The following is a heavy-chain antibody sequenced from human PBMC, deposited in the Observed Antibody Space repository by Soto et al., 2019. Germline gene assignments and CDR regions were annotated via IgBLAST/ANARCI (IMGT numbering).Heavy chain of an antibody. J-gene: IGHJ3*02. CDR1: GFTVSSNY. V-gene: IGHV3-53*04. Sequence: EVQLVESGGGLVQPGGSLRLSCAASGFTVSSNYMSWVRQAPGKGLEWVSVIYSGGSTYYADSVKGRFTISGHNSKNTLYLQMNSLRAEDTAVYYCARVMYSGYDLGDAFDIWGQGTMVTVSS. CDR3: ARVMYSGYDLGDAFDI. D-gene: IGHD5-12*01. CDR2: IYSGGST.